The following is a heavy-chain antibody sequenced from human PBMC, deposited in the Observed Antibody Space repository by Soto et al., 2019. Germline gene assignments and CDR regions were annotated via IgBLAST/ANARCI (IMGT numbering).Heavy chain of an antibody. V-gene: IGHV4-39*01. CDR1: GGSISSSSYY. CDR2: IYYSGST. CDR3: ARGYYDSSGYYYPLQYNWFDP. J-gene: IGHJ5*02. Sequence: SETLSLTCTVSGGSISSSSYYWGWIRQPPGKGLEWIGSIYYSGSTYYNPSLKSRVTISVDTSKNQFSLKLSSVTAADTAVYYCARGYYDSSGYYYPLQYNWFDPWGQGTLVTVSS. D-gene: IGHD3-22*01.